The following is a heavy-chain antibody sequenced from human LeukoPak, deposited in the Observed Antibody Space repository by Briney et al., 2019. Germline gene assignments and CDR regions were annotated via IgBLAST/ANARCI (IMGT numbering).Heavy chain of an antibody. CDR3: ASSGYPYGMDV. CDR1: GGSISSYY. V-gene: IGHV4-4*07. D-gene: IGHD5-12*01. CDR2: IYTSGST. J-gene: IGHJ6*02. Sequence: PSETLSLTCTVFGGSISSYYWSWIRQPAGKGLEWIGRIYTSGSTNYNPSLKSRVTMSVDTSKNQFSLKLSSVTAADTAVYYCASSGYPYGMDVWGQGTTVTVSS.